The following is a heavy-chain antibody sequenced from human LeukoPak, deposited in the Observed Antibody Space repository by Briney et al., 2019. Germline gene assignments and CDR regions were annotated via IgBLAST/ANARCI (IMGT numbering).Heavy chain of an antibody. Sequence: GGFLRLSCAASGFTFSDYYMSWIRQAPGKGLEWVSYISSSGSTIYYADSVKGRFTISRDNAKNSLYLQMNSLRAEDTAVYYCARRARYERYFDYWGQGTLVTVSS. V-gene: IGHV3-11*01. D-gene: IGHD1-1*01. CDR1: GFTFSDYY. CDR3: ARRARYERYFDY. CDR2: ISSSGSTI. J-gene: IGHJ4*02.